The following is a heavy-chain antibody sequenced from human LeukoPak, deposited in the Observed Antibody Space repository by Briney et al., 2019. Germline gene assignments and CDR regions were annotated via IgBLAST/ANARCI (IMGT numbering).Heavy chain of an antibody. CDR1: GFLFSSYG. V-gene: IGHV3-33*06. CDR2: IWYDESKT. CDR3: VKDLVPAATSRWFDS. J-gene: IGHJ5*01. Sequence: GGSLRLSCAASGFLFSSYGMHWVRQSPGKGLDWVAAIWYDESKTYYADSVKGRFTISRDSSEKTLYLQMTSLRAEDAAIYYCVKDLVPAATSRWFDSWGQGTLVTVSS. D-gene: IGHD2-2*01.